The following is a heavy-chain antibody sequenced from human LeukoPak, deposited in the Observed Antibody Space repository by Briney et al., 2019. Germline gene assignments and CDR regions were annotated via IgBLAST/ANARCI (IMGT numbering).Heavy chain of an antibody. CDR3: ARGGEHDYGDYWFDY. V-gene: IGHV4-34*01. J-gene: IGHJ4*02. Sequence: SETLSLTCAVYDGSFSGYYWSWIRQPPGKGLEWIGEINHSGSTNYNPSLKSRVTISVDTSKNQFSLKLSSVTAADTAVYYCARGGEHDYGDYWFDYWGQGTLVTVSS. CDR2: INHSGST. CDR1: DGSFSGYY. D-gene: IGHD4-17*01.